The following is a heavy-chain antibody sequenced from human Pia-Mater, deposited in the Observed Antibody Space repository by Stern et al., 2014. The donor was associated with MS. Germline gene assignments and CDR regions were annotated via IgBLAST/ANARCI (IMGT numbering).Heavy chain of an antibody. Sequence: VQLVQSGAEVKKPGASVTVSCNASGYTFTGYFMHWVRQAPGQGLEWMGRVHPHSGGTEYGQKFQGRGTMTRDTSISTAYMELSRLRSDDKAVYYCARSAIERAAPGNLDYWGQGTLVTVSS. CDR3: ARSAIERAAPGNLDY. D-gene: IGHD6-13*01. V-gene: IGHV1-2*06. CDR1: GYTFTGYF. J-gene: IGHJ4*02. CDR2: VHPHSGGT.